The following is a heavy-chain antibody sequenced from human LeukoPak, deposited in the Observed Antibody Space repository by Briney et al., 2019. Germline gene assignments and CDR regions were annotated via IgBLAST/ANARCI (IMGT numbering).Heavy chain of an antibody. Sequence: APVKVSCKASGYDFINYGISWVRQAPGQGLEWMGWRSIYNGNTDYKLQGRVTMTTDTSTSTAYMELRSLRSDDTAVYHCARGGPFPSSSSSREYYLDYWGQGTLVTVSS. J-gene: IGHJ4*02. V-gene: IGHV1-18*01. CDR2: RSIYNGNT. CDR1: GYDFINYG. D-gene: IGHD6-6*01. CDR3: ARGGPFPSSSSSREYYLDY.